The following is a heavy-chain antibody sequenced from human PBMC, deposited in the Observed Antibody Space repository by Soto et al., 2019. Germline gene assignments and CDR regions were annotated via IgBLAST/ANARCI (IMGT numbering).Heavy chain of an antibody. V-gene: IGHV1-2*02. CDR2: INPATGAA. D-gene: IGHD3-3*01. CDR1: GYPVTAYY. J-gene: IGHJ3*02. CDR3: ARGGGVGVAGSAAFDM. Sequence: QLHLVQSGAVVKKPGASVTVSCSASGYPVTAYYMHWVRQAPGRGLEWMGGINPATGAAKYTQTFQGSVTMPRDTSTSTVCRELSGLTSEDTAVFYCARGGGVGVAGSAAFDMWGQGTVVTVSS.